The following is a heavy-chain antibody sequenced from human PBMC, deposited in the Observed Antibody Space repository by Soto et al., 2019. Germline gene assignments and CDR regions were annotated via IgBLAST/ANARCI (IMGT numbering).Heavy chain of an antibody. Sequence: QVQLQESGPGLVKPSQTLSLTCTVSGGSISSGGYYWSWIRQHPGKGLEWFGYIYYSGGTSYNPSLKPRVTISVDTSKNQCSLKLRSVTAADTAVYYCAGAIRSFGELYYFDYWGQGTLVTVSS. J-gene: IGHJ4*02. D-gene: IGHD3-10*01. CDR3: AGAIRSFGELYYFDY. CDR2: IYYSGGT. CDR1: GGSISSGGYY. V-gene: IGHV4-31*03.